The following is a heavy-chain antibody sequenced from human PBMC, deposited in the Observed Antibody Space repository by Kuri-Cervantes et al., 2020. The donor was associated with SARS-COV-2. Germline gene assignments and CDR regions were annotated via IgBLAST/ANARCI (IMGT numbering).Heavy chain of an antibody. J-gene: IGHJ2*01. V-gene: IGHV4-30-4*01. D-gene: IGHD4-23*01. CDR1: GGSISSGDYY. Sequence: SETLSLTCTVSGGSISSGDYYWSWIRQPPGKGLEWIGYIYYRGSTYYNPSLKSRVTISVDTSKNQFSLKLSSVTAADTAVYYCARVSTTVVTGSYWYFDLWGRGTLVTVSS. CDR3: ARVSTTVVTGSYWYFDL. CDR2: IYYRGST.